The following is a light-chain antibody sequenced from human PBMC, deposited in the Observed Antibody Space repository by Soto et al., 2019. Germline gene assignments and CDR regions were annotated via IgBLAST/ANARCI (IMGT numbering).Light chain of an antibody. V-gene: IGLV2-23*01. J-gene: IGLJ2*01. Sequence: QSALTQPASVSGSPGQLITISCTGSSSDVGSHNLVSWYQQHPGKAPKLMIHEGTKRPSGVSNRFSGSKSGDTASLTISGLQAEDEADYYCCSYAGSSTFVVFGGGTKLTVL. CDR1: SSDVGSHNL. CDR3: CSYAGSSTFVV. CDR2: EGT.